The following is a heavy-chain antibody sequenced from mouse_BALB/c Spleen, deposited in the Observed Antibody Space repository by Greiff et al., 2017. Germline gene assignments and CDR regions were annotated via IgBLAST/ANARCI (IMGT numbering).Heavy chain of an antibody. CDR1: GFTFSSYT. CDR3: ARSSLYGNYFDY. J-gene: IGHJ2*01. CDR2: ISSGGGNT. Sequence: EVQRVESGGGLVKPGGSLKLSCAASGFTFSSYTMSWVRQTPEKRLEWVATISSGGGNTYYPDSVKGRFTISRDNAKNNLYLQMSSLRSEDTALYYCARSSLYGNYFDYWGQGTTLTVSS. V-gene: IGHV5-9*03. D-gene: IGHD6-1*01.